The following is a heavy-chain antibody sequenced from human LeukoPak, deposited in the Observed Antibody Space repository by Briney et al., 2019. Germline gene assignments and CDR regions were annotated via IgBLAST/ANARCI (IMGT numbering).Heavy chain of an antibody. J-gene: IGHJ5*02. CDR2: ISAYNGNT. CDR3: AREQAIVRGYDFWSGYLVPIPGWFDP. V-gene: IGHV1-18*01. Sequence: VASVKVSCKASGYTFTSYGISWVRQAPGQGLEWMGWISAYNGNTNYAQKLQGRVTMTTDTSTSTAYMELRSLRSDDTAVYYCAREQAIVRGYDFWSGYLVPIPGWFDPWGQGTLVTVSS. CDR1: GYTFTSYG. D-gene: IGHD3-3*01.